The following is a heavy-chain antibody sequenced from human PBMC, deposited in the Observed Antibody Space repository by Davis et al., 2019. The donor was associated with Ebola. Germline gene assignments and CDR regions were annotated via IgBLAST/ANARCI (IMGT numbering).Heavy chain of an antibody. D-gene: IGHD2-21*01. J-gene: IGHJ4*02. CDR3: ARGKEYCGGDCYFFDY. Sequence: GESLKISCAASGFTFSDYYMSWIRQAPGKGLEWVSYISSSSSYIYYADSVKGRFTISRDNAKNSLYLQMNSLRAEDTAVYYCARGKEYCGGDCYFFDYWGQGTLVTVSS. V-gene: IGHV3-11*06. CDR2: ISSSSSYI. CDR1: GFTFSDYY.